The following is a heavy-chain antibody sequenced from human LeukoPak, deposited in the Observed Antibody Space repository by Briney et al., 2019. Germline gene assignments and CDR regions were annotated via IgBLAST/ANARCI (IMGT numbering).Heavy chain of an antibody. CDR1: GFTFSSYA. CDR2: ISGSGGST. Sequence: GGSLRLSCAASGFTFSSYAMSWVRQAPGKGLEWVSAISGSGGSTYYADSVKGRFTISRDNSKNTLYLQMNSLRAEDTAVYHCAKDLVATIKPQLSDYWGQGTLVTVSS. CDR3: AKDLVATIKPQLSDY. D-gene: IGHD5-12*01. J-gene: IGHJ4*02. V-gene: IGHV3-23*01.